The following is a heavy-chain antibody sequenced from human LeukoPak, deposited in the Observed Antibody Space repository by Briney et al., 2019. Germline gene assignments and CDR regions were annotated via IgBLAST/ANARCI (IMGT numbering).Heavy chain of an antibody. Sequence: PGGSLRLSCAASGFTFSSYWMSWVRQAPGKGGEGVANIKQDGSEKYYVDSVKGRLTISRDNANNSLYLQMNSLRAEDTAVYYCARAVWGSYRYFQYYYMDVWGKGTTVTVSS. V-gene: IGHV3-7*01. CDR1: GFTFSSYW. D-gene: IGHD3-16*02. CDR2: IKQDGSEK. J-gene: IGHJ6*03. CDR3: ARAVWGSYRYFQYYYMDV.